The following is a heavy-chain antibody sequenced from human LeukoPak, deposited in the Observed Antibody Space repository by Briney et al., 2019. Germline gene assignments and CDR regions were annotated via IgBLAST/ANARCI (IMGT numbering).Heavy chain of an antibody. D-gene: IGHD5-12*01. CDR3: AKDLGGESGYDFHY. V-gene: IGHV1-69*06. CDR1: GGTFSSYA. J-gene: IGHJ4*02. CDR2: IIPIFGTA. Sequence: ASVKVSCKASGGTFSSYAISWVRQAPGQGLEWMGGIIPIFGTANYAQKFQGRVTITADKSTSTAYMELSSLTTEDTGVYYCAKDLGGESGYDFHYWGQGTLVTVSS.